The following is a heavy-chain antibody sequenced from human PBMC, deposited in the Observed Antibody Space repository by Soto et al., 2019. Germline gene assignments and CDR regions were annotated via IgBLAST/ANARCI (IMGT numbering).Heavy chain of an antibody. CDR2: IYNGGRP. CDR1: GGYLRSVNYC. CDR3: DMGPSGDKVDY. V-gene: IGHV4-30-4*01. D-gene: IGHD7-27*01. Sequence: QVQLQESRPGLVKPSQTLSLTCTVSGGYLRSVNYCWSWISQPPDKGLEWIGHIYNGGRPYNNPSLTIRVTISVDTSKNQFSLHLDSVSAADTAVYCCDMGPSGDKVDYWAQGTLVTVSS. J-gene: IGHJ4*02.